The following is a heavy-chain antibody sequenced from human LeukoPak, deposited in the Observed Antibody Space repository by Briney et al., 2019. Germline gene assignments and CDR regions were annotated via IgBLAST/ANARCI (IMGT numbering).Heavy chain of an antibody. CDR1: GGSISSYY. V-gene: IGHV4-4*07. CDR2: IYTSGST. J-gene: IGHJ6*03. Sequence: PSETLSLTCTVSGGSISSYYWSWIRQPAGKGLEWIGRIYTSGSTNYNPSLKSRVTMSVDTSKNQFSLKLSSVTAADTAVYYCARDGKGSGSEYYYYYYMDVWGKGTTVTVSS. CDR3: ARDGKGSGSEYYYYYYMDV. D-gene: IGHD6-19*01.